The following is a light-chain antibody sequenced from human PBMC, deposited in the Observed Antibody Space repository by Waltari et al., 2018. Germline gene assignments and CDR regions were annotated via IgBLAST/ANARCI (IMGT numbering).Light chain of an antibody. CDR2: DFI. J-gene: IGLJ2*01. Sequence: QSVLTQPPSVSGSPGQSVTMSCTGTSSDIGSYNFVSWYQHHPGKAPKLVSYDFITRQSGYPDRFSGSKAGNTASLTVSGLQAEDEADYYCSSHAGSTAVFGGGTKLTVL. CDR1: SSDIGSYNF. V-gene: IGLV2-8*01. CDR3: SSHAGSTAV.